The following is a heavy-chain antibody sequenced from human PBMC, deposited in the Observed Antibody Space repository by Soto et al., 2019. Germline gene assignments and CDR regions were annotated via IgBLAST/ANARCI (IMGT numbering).Heavy chain of an antibody. CDR2: ISGTGGNT. CDR1: GFTFGTCA. J-gene: IGHJ4*02. Sequence: EVQLLESGGGLVQPGGSLRLSCAASGFTFGTCAMTWVRQAPGKGLEWVSGISGTGGNTYYADSVKGRFTISRAISKNTLYLQMNSLRAEDTAVYYGAKGINGPDSWGQGTLVTVSS. V-gene: IGHV3-23*01. CDR3: AKGINGPDS. D-gene: IGHD2-8*01.